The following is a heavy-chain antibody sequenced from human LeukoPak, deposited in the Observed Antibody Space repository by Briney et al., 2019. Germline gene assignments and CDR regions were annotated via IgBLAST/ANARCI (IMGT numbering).Heavy chain of an antibody. CDR2: IKQDGSEK. CDR3: ARLYCSSTSCYYFDY. Sequence: PGGSLRLSCAASGFTFSTYWMSWVRQAPGKGLEWVANIKQDGSEKYYVDSVKGRFTISRDNAKNSMYLQMNSLRVEDTAIYYCARLYCSSTSCYYFDYWGQGTLVTVSS. CDR1: GFTFSTYW. V-gene: IGHV3-7*01. J-gene: IGHJ4*02. D-gene: IGHD2-2*01.